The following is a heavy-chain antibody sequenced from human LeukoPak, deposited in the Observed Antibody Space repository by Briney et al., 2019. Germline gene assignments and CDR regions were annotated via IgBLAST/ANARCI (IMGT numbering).Heavy chain of an antibody. CDR2: IHYSGST. V-gene: IGHV4-59*01. CDR1: GGSISTYY. Sequence: SETLSLTCTVSGGSISTYYWSWIRQTPGKGLEWIGYIHYSGSTNYNPSLNIRVTISVDTSKIQFSLKVNSVTAADTAVYYCARGTHSSSPIPLDYWGQGTLVTVSS. D-gene: IGHD6-6*01. CDR3: ARGTHSSSPIPLDY. J-gene: IGHJ4*02.